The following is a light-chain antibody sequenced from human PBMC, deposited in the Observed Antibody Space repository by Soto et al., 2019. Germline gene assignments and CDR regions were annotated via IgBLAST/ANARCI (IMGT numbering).Light chain of an antibody. CDR1: SSNIGSNY. V-gene: IGLV1-47*02. J-gene: IGLJ1*01. Sequence: QPVLTQPPSASGTPGQRVTISCSGSSSNIGSNYVYWYQQLPGTAPKLLIYSNNQRPSGVPDRFSGSKSGTSASLAISGLRSEDEADYYCAAWDDSLSGLYVFGTGTKVTVL. CDR3: AAWDDSLSGLYV. CDR2: SNN.